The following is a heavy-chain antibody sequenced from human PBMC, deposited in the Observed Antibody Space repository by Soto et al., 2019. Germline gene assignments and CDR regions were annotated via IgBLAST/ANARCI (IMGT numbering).Heavy chain of an antibody. V-gene: IGHV1-2*02. D-gene: IGHD3-22*01. CDR1: GDTFTAYY. CDR2: INLNNGGT. CDR3: TGADLDYYDSRGYYRGRGRWFAP. J-gene: IGHJ5*02. Sequence: GASVKVSCKASGDTFTAYYMHWVRQAPGQGLEWMGCINLNNGGTDYAQKFQGRVTMTRDTSTSTAYMEMSNLSSEDKAVYYCTGADLDYYDSRGYYRGRGRWFAPWGQGTLVTVSS.